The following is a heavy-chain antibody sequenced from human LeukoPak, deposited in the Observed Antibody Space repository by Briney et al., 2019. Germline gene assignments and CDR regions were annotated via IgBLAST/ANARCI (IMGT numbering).Heavy chain of an antibody. CDR1: GGSISSSNW. D-gene: IGHD3-3*01. J-gene: IGHJ4*02. Sequence: PSETLSLTCAVSGGSISSSNWWSWVRQPPGKGLEWIGEIYHSGSTNYNPSLKSRVTISVDKSKNQFSLKLSSVTAADTAVYYCARRPGKITISGVVPHYFDYWGQGILVTVSS. CDR2: IYHSGST. V-gene: IGHV4-4*02. CDR3: ARRPGKITISGVVPHYFDY.